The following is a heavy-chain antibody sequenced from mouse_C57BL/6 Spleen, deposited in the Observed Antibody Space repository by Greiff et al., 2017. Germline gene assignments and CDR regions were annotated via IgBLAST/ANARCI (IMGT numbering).Heavy chain of an antibody. J-gene: IGHJ3*01. Sequence: VQLQQSGPGLVKPSQSLSLTCSVTGYSITSGYYWNWIRQFPGNKLEWMGYISYDGSNNYNPSLKNRISITRDTSKNQFFLKLNSVTTEDTATYCCARAPYGNYPFAYWGQGTLVTVSA. CDR1: GYSITSGYY. CDR2: ISYDGSN. D-gene: IGHD2-1*01. V-gene: IGHV3-6*01. CDR3: ARAPYGNYPFAY.